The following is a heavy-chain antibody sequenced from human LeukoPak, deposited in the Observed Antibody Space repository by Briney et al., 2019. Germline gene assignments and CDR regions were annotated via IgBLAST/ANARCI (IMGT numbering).Heavy chain of an antibody. CDR1: GYIFTNFA. D-gene: IGHD2-2*01. Sequence: ASVKVSCKASGYIFTNFAIHWVRQAPGQRLEWMGWINAGSGCTESSQKFQGRVTITRDTSASTAYMELSSLRSEDTAVYYCARVGAPIVVVPTATRGSFDYWGQGTLVTVSS. J-gene: IGHJ4*02. CDR3: ARVGAPIVVVPTATRGSFDY. V-gene: IGHV1-3*01. CDR2: INAGSGCT.